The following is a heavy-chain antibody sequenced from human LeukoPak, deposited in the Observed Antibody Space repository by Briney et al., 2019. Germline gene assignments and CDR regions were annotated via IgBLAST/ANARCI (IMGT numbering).Heavy chain of an antibody. Sequence: SETLTLTCTVSGGSISSYYWSWIRQPPGKGLEWIGYIYYSGSTNYNPSLKSRVTISVDTSKNQFSLKLSSVTAADTAVYYCARGGEYCSGGNCYWFDPWGQGTLVTVSS. CDR3: ARGGEYCSGGNCYWFDP. CDR1: GGSISSYY. V-gene: IGHV4-59*01. J-gene: IGHJ5*02. D-gene: IGHD2-15*01. CDR2: IYYSGST.